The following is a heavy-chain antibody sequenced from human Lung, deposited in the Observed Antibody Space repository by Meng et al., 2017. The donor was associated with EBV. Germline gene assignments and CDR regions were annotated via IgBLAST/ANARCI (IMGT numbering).Heavy chain of an antibody. V-gene: IGHV1-3*01. CDR1: GYTFTNYA. CDR3: ARDQGAWFGEAPRFDY. CDR2: INAGNGNT. J-gene: IGHJ4*02. D-gene: IGHD3-10*01. Sequence: VQLVQSGAEVKKPGAPVKVSCKASGYTFTNYAMHWVRQAPGQRLEWMGWINAGNGNTKYSQKFQGRVTITRDTSASTAYMELSSLRSEDTAVYYCARDQGAWFGEAPRFDYWGQGTLVTVSS.